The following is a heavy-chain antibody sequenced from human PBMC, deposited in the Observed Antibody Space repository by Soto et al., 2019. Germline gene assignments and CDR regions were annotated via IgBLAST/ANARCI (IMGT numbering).Heavy chain of an antibody. D-gene: IGHD3-22*01. CDR3: ARYSSVGYLYYDSIVPVAFDP. V-gene: IGHV4-4*02. CDR1: GGSISSSNW. Sequence: SETLSLTCAVSGGSISSSNWWSRVRQPPGRGLEGIGVIYHSGSNNYNPSLKRRVTISVDTTKNQSSLKQSSVTAADTAVDYWARYSSVGYLYYDSIVPVAFDPWGQGTLVTVSS. J-gene: IGHJ5*02. CDR2: IYHSGSN.